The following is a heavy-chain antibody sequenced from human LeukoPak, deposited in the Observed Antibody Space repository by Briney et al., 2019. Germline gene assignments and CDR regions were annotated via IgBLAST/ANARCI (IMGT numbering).Heavy chain of an antibody. CDR1: GFTFSSYW. Sequence: GTSLRLSCAGSGFTFSSYWMHWVRQAPGKGLVWVSRISTDASSTTYADSVKGRFTISRDNAKGTLYLQMSSLRAEDTAVYYCTGHHQAYSRTYWGQGTLVTVSS. CDR2: ISTDASST. V-gene: IGHV3-74*01. J-gene: IGHJ4*02. D-gene: IGHD4-11*01. CDR3: TGHHQAYSRTY.